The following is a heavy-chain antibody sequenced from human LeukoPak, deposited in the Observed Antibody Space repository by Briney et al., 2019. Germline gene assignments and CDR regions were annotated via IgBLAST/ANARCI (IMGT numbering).Heavy chain of an antibody. V-gene: IGHV4-61*02. Sequence: SETLSLTCTVSGGSISSGSYFWSWIRQPAGKGLEWIGRVYTSGRTSYNSSLQSRVTISVDTSKNHFSLRLISVTAADTAVYYCARGWFGESFDFWGQGTLVTVSS. J-gene: IGHJ4*02. CDR1: GGSISSGSYF. CDR3: ARGWFGESFDF. D-gene: IGHD3-10*01. CDR2: VYTSGRT.